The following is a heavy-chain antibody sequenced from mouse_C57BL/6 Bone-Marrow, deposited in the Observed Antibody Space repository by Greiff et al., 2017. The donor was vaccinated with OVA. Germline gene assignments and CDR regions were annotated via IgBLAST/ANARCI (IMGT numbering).Heavy chain of an antibody. V-gene: IGHV1-4*01. CDR3: AITTVEAWFAY. CDR2: INPSSGYT. J-gene: IGHJ3*01. CDR1: GYTFTIYT. D-gene: IGHD1-1*01. Sequence: QVQLQQSGAELARPGASVKMSCKASGYTFTIYTMHWVKQRPGQGLEWIGYINPSSGYTKYNQKFKDKATLTADKSSSTAYMQLSSLTSEDSAVYYCAITTVEAWFAYWGQGTLVTVSA.